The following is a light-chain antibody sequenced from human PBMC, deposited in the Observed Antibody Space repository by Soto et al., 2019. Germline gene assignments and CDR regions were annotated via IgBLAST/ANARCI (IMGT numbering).Light chain of an antibody. CDR2: DVT. CDR3: SSHTSSSTLVL. V-gene: IGLV2-14*01. J-gene: IGLJ3*02. Sequence: QPVLTQPASVSGSPGQSITISCTGTSSDVGAYNYVSWYQQYPGKAPKLMIYDVTNRPSGVSNRFSGSKSGNTASLTISGLQAEDEADYYCSSHTSSSTLVLFGGGTKLTVL. CDR1: SSDVGAYNY.